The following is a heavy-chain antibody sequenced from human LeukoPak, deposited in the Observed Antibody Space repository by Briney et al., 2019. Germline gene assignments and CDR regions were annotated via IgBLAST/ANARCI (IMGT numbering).Heavy chain of an antibody. CDR1: GGSISSYY. J-gene: IGHJ4*02. CDR2: IYTSGST. CDR3: ARDRCYHDSSGCPHDY. V-gene: IGHV4-4*07. Sequence: SETLSLTCTVSGGSISSYYWSWIRQPAGKGLEWIGRIYTSGSTNYNPSLKSRVTMSVDTSKNQFSLKLSSVTAADTAVYYCARDRCYHDSSGCPHDYWGQGTLVTVSS. D-gene: IGHD3-22*01.